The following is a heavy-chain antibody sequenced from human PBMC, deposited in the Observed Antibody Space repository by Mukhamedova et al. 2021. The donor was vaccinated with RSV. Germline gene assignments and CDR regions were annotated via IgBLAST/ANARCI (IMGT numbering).Heavy chain of an antibody. J-gene: IGHJ4*02. V-gene: IGHV4-59*13. CDR2: IYYSGST. CDR3: ARGGGIVGATWVDY. D-gene: IGHD1-26*01. Sequence: GKGLEWIGYIYYSGSTNYNPSLKSRVTISVDTSKNQFSLKLSSVTAADTAVYYCARGGGIVGATWVDYWCQGTLVTVSS.